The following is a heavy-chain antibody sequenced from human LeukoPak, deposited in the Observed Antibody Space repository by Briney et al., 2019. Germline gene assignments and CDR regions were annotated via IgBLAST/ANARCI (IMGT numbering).Heavy chain of an antibody. CDR1: GFTFDDYA. V-gene: IGHV3-43*02. Sequence: GGSLRLSCAASGFTFDDYAMHWVRQAPGKGLEWVSLISGDGGSTYYADSVKGRFTISRDNSKNSLYLQMNSLRTEDTSLYYCAKDRASYYYDSSGLQDWGQGTLVTVSP. J-gene: IGHJ4*02. CDR3: AKDRASYYYDSSGLQD. D-gene: IGHD3-22*01. CDR2: ISGDGGST.